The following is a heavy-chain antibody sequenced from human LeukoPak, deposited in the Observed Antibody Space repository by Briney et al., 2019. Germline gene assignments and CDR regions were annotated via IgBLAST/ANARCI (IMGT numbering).Heavy chain of an antibody. D-gene: IGHD3-22*01. CDR3: ARDGDYYDSRGDAFDI. J-gene: IGHJ4*02. V-gene: IGHV3-21*01. Sequence: SVKGRFTISRDNAKNSLYLQMNSLRAEDTAVYYCARDGDYYDSRGDAFDIWGQGTLVTVSS.